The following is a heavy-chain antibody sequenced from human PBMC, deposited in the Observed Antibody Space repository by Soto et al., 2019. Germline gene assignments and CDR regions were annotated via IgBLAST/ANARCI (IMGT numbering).Heavy chain of an antibody. CDR2: IYYSGST. CDR3: ARCPPDRLDT. V-gene: IGHV4-30-4*01. CDR1: GVSINSGDYY. Sequence: SETLSLTCTVSGVSINSGDYYWSWIRQPPGKGLEWIGYIYYSGSTYYNPSLKSRATLSLDTSKNQFSLRLTSVTAADTAVFYCARCPPDRLDTWGPGTLVTVSS. J-gene: IGHJ5*02.